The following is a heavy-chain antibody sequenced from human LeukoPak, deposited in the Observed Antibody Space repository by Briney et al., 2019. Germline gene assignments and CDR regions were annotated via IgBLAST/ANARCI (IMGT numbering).Heavy chain of an antibody. J-gene: IGHJ6*03. CDR2: IYYSGTT. CDR3: ARAGLPAADRQRYYMDV. Sequence: SETLSLTCTVSGGSISGYYWSWIRQPPGKGLEWTGYIYYSGTTKYSPSLTSRVTISVDTSKNQFSLKLNSVTAADTAVYYCARAGLPAADRQRYYMDVWGKGTTVTVSS. D-gene: IGHD2-2*01. CDR1: GGSISGYY. V-gene: IGHV4-59*08.